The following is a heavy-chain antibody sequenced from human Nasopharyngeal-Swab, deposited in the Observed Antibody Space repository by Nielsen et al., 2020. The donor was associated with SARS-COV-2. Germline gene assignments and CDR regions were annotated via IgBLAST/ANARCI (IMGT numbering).Heavy chain of an antibody. V-gene: IGHV1-46*01. Sequence: ASVKVSCKASGYTFTSYYMHWVRQAPGQGLEWMGIINPSGGSTSYAQKFQGRVTMIRDTSTSTVYMELSSLRSEDTAVYYCARGEYAGYSSSWTTFDYWGQGTLVTVSS. CDR1: GYTFTSYY. CDR2: INPSGGST. J-gene: IGHJ4*02. D-gene: IGHD6-13*01. CDR3: ARGEYAGYSSSWTTFDY.